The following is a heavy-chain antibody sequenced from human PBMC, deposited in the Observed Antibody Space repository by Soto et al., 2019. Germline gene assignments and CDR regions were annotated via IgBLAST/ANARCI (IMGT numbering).Heavy chain of an antibody. V-gene: IGHV3-30-3*01. CDR3: ARGARDYDFWMDV. Sequence: QSGGSLRLSCAASGFTFSSYAMHWVRQAPGKGLEWVAVISYDGSNKYYADSVKGRFTISRDNSKNTLYLQMNSLRAEDTAVYYCARGARDYDFWMDVWGQGTTVTVSS. CDR2: ISYDGSNK. D-gene: IGHD3-3*01. CDR1: GFTFSSYA. J-gene: IGHJ6*02.